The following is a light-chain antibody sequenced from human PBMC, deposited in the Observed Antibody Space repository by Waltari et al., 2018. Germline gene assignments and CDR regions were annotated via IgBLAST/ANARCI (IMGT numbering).Light chain of an antibody. CDR3: QSGDSSGTSWV. Sequence: YELKQPPSVSVSPGQTARITCSGDAFPNQYASWCQQKPGQAPVVVKFKDTERPSGIPGRFSGSSSGTTVTLTISGVQAEDAADYDCQSGDSSGTSWVFGGGTKLTVL. CDR2: KDT. V-gene: IGLV3-25*03. J-gene: IGLJ3*02. CDR1: AFPNQY.